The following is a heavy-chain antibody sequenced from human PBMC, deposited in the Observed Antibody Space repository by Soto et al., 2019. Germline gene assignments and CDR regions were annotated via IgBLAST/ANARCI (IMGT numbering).Heavy chain of an antibody. CDR3: ASTHAGSGYSNDY. CDR1: GGTFSSYA. CDR2: IIPIFGTA. D-gene: IGHD3-22*01. V-gene: IGHV1-69*13. Sequence: ASVKVSCKASGGTFSSYAISWVRQAPGQGLEWMGGIIPIFGTANYAQKFQGRVTITADESTSTAYMELSSLRSEDTAVYYCASTHAGSGYSNDYWGQGTLVTVSS. J-gene: IGHJ4*02.